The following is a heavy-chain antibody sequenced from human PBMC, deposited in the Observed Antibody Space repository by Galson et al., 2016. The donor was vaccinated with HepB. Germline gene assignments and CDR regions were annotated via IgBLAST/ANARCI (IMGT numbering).Heavy chain of an antibody. D-gene: IGHD6-13*01. CDR3: SRRIPSSQYNPGPLDI. V-gene: IGHV5-51*01. CDR2: IYPRDSEN. J-gene: IGHJ3*02. CDR1: GDSFPNYW. Sequence: QSGAEVKKPGESLKISCKGSGDSFPNYWIAWVRQMPGKGLEWMGIIYPRDSENKYSPSFQGQVTISADKSISTAYLQWSSLKASDSAMYYCSRRIPSSQYNPGPLDIWGQGTMVTVSS.